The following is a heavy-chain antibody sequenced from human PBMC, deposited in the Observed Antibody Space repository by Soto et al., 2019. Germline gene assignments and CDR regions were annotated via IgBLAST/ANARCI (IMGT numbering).Heavy chain of an antibody. V-gene: IGHV1-69*08. CDR2: IIPILGIA. CDR3: ERDQGAFRGYSFSHYYMDV. J-gene: IGHJ6*03. Sequence: QVQLVQSGAEVKKPGSSVKVSCKASGGTFSSYTISWVRQAPGQGLEWMGRIIPILGIANYAQKFQGRGTSTADKSTSTAYMELSSVRSEDTAVYYCERDQGAFRGYSFSHYYMDVWGKGTTVTVSS. CDR1: GGTFSSYT. D-gene: IGHD6-25*01.